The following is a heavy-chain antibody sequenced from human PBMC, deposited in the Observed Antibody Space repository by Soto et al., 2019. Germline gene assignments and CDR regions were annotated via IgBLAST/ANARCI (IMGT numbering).Heavy chain of an antibody. CDR3: ATSMGRGGDDY. V-gene: IGHV3-7*05. CDR2: IKTDGSEK. J-gene: IGHJ4*02. D-gene: IGHD3-10*01. CDR1: GFTFSDNW. Sequence: EVQLVESGGGLVQPGGSLRLSCAASGFTFSDNWMSWVRQAPGKGLKCVANIKTDGSEKYYVDPVKGRFTISRDNAKNSLYLQMNSLRAEDTAVYYCATSMGRGGDDYWGQGTLVTVSS.